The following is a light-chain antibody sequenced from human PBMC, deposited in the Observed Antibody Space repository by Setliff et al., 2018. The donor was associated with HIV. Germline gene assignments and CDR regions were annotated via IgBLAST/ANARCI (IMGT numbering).Light chain of an antibody. Sequence: QSALTQPASVSGSPGQSITISCSGTSSDVGGYNYVSWYQQHPGKAPKLIIYDVTYRPSGVSNRFSGSKSGNTASLTISGLQSEDEADYYCCSYAGSYTSLYVFGTGTKVTVL. J-gene: IGLJ1*01. CDR1: SSDVGGYNY. CDR2: DVT. CDR3: CSYAGSYTSLYV. V-gene: IGLV2-14*03.